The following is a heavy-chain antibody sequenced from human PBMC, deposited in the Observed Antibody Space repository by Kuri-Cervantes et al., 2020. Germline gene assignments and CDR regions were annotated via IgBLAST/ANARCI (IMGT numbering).Heavy chain of an antibody. D-gene: IGHD3-10*01. CDR3: AKDILGGFARGYFDY. Sequence: GGSLRLSCAASGFTFSSYAMHWVRQAPGKGLEWVAVISYDGSNKYYADSVKGRFTISRDNSKNTLYLQMNSLRAEDTAVYYCAKDILGGFARGYFDYWGQGTLVTVSS. CDR2: ISYDGSNK. CDR1: GFTFSSYA. V-gene: IGHV3-30-3*01. J-gene: IGHJ4*02.